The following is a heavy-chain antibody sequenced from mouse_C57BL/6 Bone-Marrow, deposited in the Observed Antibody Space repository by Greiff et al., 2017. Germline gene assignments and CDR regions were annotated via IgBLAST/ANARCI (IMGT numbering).Heavy chain of an antibody. V-gene: IGHV5-4*01. D-gene: IGHD2-3*01. J-gene: IGHJ3*01. Sequence: DVMLVESGGGLVKPGGSLKLSCAASGFTFSSYAMSWVRQTPEKRLEWVATISDGGSYTYYPDNVKGRFTISRDNAKNNLYLQMSHLKSEDTAMYYCAREGFYNDYSWFAYWGQGTLVTVSA. CDR2: ISDGGSYT. CDR1: GFTFSSYA. CDR3: AREGFYNDYSWFAY.